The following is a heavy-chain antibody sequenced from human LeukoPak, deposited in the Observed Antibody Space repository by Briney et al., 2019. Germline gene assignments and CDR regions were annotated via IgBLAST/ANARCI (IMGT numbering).Heavy chain of an antibody. J-gene: IGHJ6*03. D-gene: IGHD2-15*01. Sequence: GGSLRLSCAASGFTFSSYSMNWVRQAPGKGLEWVSSISSSSSYIYYADSVKGRFTISRDNAKNSLYLQMNSLRAEDTAVYYCARYSEKGLWYYYYMDVWGKGTTVTVSS. CDR1: GFTFSSYS. CDR2: ISSSSSYI. V-gene: IGHV3-21*01. CDR3: ARYSEKGLWYYYYMDV.